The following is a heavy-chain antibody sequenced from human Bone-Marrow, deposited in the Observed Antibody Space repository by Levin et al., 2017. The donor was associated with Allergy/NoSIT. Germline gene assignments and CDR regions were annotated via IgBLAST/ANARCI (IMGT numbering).Heavy chain of an antibody. Sequence: GGSLRLSCAASGFTFSNYWMSWVRQAPGKGLEWVANINQDGGEKKYDINQDGGEKNYVDSVKGRFTISRDNAENSLYLQMNNLRTEDTAVYYCAREWWPRSDFWGQGTLVTVSS. CDR1: GFTFSNYW. D-gene: IGHD2-15*01. CDR3: AREWWPRSDF. V-gene: IGHV3-7*01. J-gene: IGHJ4*02. CDR2: INQDGGEK.